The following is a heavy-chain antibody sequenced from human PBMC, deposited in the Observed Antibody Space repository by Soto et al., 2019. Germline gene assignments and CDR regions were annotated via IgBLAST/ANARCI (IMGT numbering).Heavy chain of an antibody. CDR2: ISGSGGST. Sequence: GGSLRLSCAASGFTFNNYAMSWVRQAPGKGLEWVSAISGSGGSTSYVASVKGRFTISRDNSKNTMYLQMNSLRAEDTAVYYCAKSGRVLVATNPREGGMDVWGQGTTVTVSS. CDR1: GFTFNNYA. CDR3: AKSGRVLVATNPREGGMDV. J-gene: IGHJ6*02. D-gene: IGHD5-12*01. V-gene: IGHV3-23*01.